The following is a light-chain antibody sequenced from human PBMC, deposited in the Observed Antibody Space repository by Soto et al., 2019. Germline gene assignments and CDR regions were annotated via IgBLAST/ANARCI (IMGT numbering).Light chain of an antibody. CDR3: QQYNNWPFS. CDR1: QGVTTN. Sequence: AITKSPGTLSVPPGERATLSCRAGQGVTTNFAWYQQKSGQSPRLLIYDVSIRATGVPARFSGTGSETDFTLTISGLQSEDSAVYFCQQYNNWPFSFGQGT. CDR2: DVS. V-gene: IGKV3-15*01. J-gene: IGKJ1*01.